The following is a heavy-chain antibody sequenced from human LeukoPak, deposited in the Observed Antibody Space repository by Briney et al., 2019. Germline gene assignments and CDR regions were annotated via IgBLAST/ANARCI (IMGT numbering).Heavy chain of an antibody. CDR3: ARRLRKTFDAFDI. CDR1: GGSFSGYY. V-gene: IGHV4-34*01. Sequence: NPSETLSLTCAVYGGSFSGYYWSWIRQPPGKGLEWIGSIYHSGSTYYNPSLKSRVTISVDTSKNQFSLKLSSVTAADTAVYYCARRLRKTFDAFDIWGQGTMVTVSS. CDR2: IYHSGST. D-gene: IGHD4-17*01. J-gene: IGHJ3*02.